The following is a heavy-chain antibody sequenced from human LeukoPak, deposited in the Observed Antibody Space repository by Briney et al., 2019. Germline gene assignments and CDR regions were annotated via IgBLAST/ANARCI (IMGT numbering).Heavy chain of an antibody. CDR1: GYTFISYD. CDR3: ARRAVGNSCYYSMDV. CDR2: MNPNSGNT. D-gene: IGHD6-19*01. J-gene: IGHJ6*03. Sequence: ASVKVSCKASGYTFISYDINWVRQVTGQGLELMGWMNPNSGNTGYAQKFQGRVTITRNTSISTAFMELSSLRSEDTAVYYCARRAVGNSCYYSMDVWGKGTTVTVSS. V-gene: IGHV1-8*03.